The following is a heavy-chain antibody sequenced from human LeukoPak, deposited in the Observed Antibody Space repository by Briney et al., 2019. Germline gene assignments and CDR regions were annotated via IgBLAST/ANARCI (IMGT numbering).Heavy chain of an antibody. Sequence: GASVKVSCKASGYTFTSYGISWARQAPGQGLEWMGWISAYNGNTNYAQNLQGRVTMTTDTSTSTAYMELRRLRSDDTAVYYCARVVVVRYFDWNNYYMDVWGKGTTVTISS. CDR3: ARVVVVRYFDWNNYYMDV. CDR1: GYTFTSYG. D-gene: IGHD3-9*01. CDR2: ISAYNGNT. J-gene: IGHJ6*03. V-gene: IGHV1-18*01.